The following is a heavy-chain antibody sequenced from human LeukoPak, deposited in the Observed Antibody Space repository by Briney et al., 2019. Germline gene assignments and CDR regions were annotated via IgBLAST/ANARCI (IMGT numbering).Heavy chain of an antibody. CDR1: GLTFSSYE. J-gene: IGHJ3*02. V-gene: IGHV3-48*03. CDR3: ARDCHYFDSSGYHPDAFDI. CDR2: ISSSGSTK. Sequence: QPGGSLRLSCVASGLTFSSYEMNWVRQAPGKGLEWVSYISSSGSTKYHADSVKGRFTISRDNAKKSLYLQMNNLRADDTAVYYCARDCHYFDSSGYHPDAFDIWGQGTMVTVSS. D-gene: IGHD3-22*01.